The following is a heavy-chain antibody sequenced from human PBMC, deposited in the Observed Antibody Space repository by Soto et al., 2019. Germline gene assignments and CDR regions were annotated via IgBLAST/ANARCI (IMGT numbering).Heavy chain of an antibody. J-gene: IGHJ4*02. V-gene: IGHV3-15*01. CDR1: GFIFRNPW. Sequence: PGGSLRLSCVGSGFIFRNPWMNWVRQAPGKGLEWIGRVKSKADGGTIDYFAPVRGRFLVSRDDSKNVLYLQMNSLRAEDTAVYYCARGHPGVEVTAPYYWGQGTLVTVSS. CDR3: ARGHPGVEVTAPYY. D-gene: IGHD3-3*01. CDR2: VKSKADGGTI.